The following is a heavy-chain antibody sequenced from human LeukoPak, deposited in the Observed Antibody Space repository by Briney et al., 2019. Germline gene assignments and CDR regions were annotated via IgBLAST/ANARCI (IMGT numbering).Heavy chain of an antibody. J-gene: IGHJ5*02. CDR3: AKNLVPAAIRAFNWFDP. CDR1: GFTFSSYG. V-gene: IGHV3-30*02. Sequence: PGGSLRLSCAASGFTFSSYGMHWVRQAPGKGLEWVAFIRYDGSNKYYADSVKGRFTISRDNSKNTLYLQMNSLRAEDTAVYYCAKNLVPAAIRAFNWFDPWGQGTLATVSS. D-gene: IGHD2-2*01. CDR2: IRYDGSNK.